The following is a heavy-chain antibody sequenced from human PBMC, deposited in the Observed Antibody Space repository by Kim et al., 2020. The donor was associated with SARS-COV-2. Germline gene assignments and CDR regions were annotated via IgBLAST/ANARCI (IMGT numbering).Heavy chain of an antibody. CDR2: ISWNSGSI. D-gene: IGHD3-3*01. Sequence: GGSLRLSCAASGFTFDDYAMHWVRQAPGKGLEWVSGISWNSGSIGYADSVKGRFTISRDNAKNSLYLQMNSLRAEDTALYYCAKSTRDFWSGSNWFDPWGQGTLVTVSS. CDR3: AKSTRDFWSGSNWFDP. CDR1: GFTFDDYA. V-gene: IGHV3-9*01. J-gene: IGHJ5*02.